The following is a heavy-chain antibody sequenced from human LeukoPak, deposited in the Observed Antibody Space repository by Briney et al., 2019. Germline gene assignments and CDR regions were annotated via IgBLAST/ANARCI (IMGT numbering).Heavy chain of an antibody. D-gene: IGHD6-13*01. CDR3: ARDLLKAGYYFDY. V-gene: IGHV4-59*01. J-gene: IGHJ4*02. Sequence: SETLSLTCTVSGGSISSYYWSWIRQPPGKGLEWIGCIYYSGSTNYNPSLKSRVTISVDTSKNQFSLKLSSVTAADTAVYYCARDLLKAGYYFDYWGQGTLVTVSS. CDR1: GGSISSYY. CDR2: IYYSGST.